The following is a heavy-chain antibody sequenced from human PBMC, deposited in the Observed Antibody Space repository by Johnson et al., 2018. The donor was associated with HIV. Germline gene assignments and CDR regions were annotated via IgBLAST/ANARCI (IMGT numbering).Heavy chain of an antibody. D-gene: IGHD6-19*01. Sequence: DVQVVESGGGLVQPGRSLRLSCAASGFIFDDYAMHWVRQAPGKGLEWVSVIYSGGSTYYADSVKGRFTISRDNSKNTLYLQTISLRVEDTAVYYCARDREYGLAWGWALDIWGQGTMVTMSS. CDR2: IYSGGST. J-gene: IGHJ3*02. V-gene: IGHV3-66*02. CDR1: GFIFDDYA. CDR3: ARDREYGLAWGWALDI.